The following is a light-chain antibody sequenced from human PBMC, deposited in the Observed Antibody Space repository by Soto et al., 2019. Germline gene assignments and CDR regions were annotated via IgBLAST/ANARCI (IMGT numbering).Light chain of an antibody. CDR3: QQYGSSPLT. CDR1: QSVSSSY. J-gene: IGKJ1*01. V-gene: IGKV3-20*01. CDR2: GAS. Sequence: EIMLTQSPGTLSLSPGERATLSCRASQSVSSSYLAWYQQKPGQAPRLLIYGASSRATGISDRFSGSGSGTDFTLTISRLEPEDFALYYCQQYGSSPLTFGQGTKVDIK.